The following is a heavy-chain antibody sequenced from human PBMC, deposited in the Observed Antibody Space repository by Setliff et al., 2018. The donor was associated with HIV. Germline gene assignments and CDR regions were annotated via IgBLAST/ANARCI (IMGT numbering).Heavy chain of an antibody. J-gene: IGHJ6*03. CDR2: ISLYTEYT. V-gene: IGHV1-18*01. CDR3: ARVEAFGGVSYSYYYMDV. D-gene: IGHD3-16*01. Sequence: ASVKVSCKASGYRFNTYGISWVRQAPGQGLEWMGWISLYTEYTYYAPKFLGRVTMSTDTSTSTAYMELRSLRSDDTAVYYCARVEAFGGVSYSYYYMDVWGKGTTVTVSS. CDR1: GYRFNTYG.